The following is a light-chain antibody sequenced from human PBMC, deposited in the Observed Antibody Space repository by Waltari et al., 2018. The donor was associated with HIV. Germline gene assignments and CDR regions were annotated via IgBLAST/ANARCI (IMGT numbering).Light chain of an antibody. V-gene: IGLV3-1*01. J-gene: IGLJ2*01. CDR2: QDS. Sequence: SYELTQPPSVSVSPGQTASITCSGDKLGDKYACWYQQKPGQSAVLVIYQDSKRPTGTPERFSGSNSGNTATLTISGTQAMDEADYYCQAWDSSTALVFGGGTKLTVL. CDR3: QAWDSSTALV. CDR1: KLGDKY.